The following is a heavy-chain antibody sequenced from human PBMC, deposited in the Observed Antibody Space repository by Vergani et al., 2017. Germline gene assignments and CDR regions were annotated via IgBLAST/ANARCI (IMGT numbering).Heavy chain of an antibody. V-gene: IGHV4-38-2*02. D-gene: IGHD6-19*01. CDR1: GFTFSRSA. CDR2: IYYSGST. CDR3: ARHHQLIAVAVYDAFDI. J-gene: IGHJ3*02. Sequence: VQMVESGGGLVQPGGSLRLSCIASGFTFSRSAMSWVRQAPGKGLEWIGSIYYSGSTYYNPSLESRVTMSVDTSKSQFSLKLSSVTAADTAVYYCARHHQLIAVAVYDAFDIWGQGTMVTVSS.